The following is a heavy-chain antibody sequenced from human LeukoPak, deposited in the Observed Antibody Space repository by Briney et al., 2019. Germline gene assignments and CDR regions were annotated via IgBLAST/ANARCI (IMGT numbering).Heavy chain of an antibody. J-gene: IGHJ4*02. CDR3: ARDEISLGDSYFDY. CDR2: ISSSSSYI. CDR1: GFTFSSYS. D-gene: IGHD3-16*01. V-gene: IGHV3-21*01. Sequence: PGRSLRLSCAASGFTFSSYSMNWVRQAPGKGLEWVSSISSSSSYIYYADSVKGRFTISRDNAKNSLYLQMNSLRAEDTAVYYCARDEISLGDSYFDYWGQGTLVTVSS.